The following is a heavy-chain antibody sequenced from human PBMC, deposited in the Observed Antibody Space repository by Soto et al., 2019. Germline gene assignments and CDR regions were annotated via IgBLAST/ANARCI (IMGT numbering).Heavy chain of an antibody. Sequence: GSGPTLVNPTETLTLTCTVSGFSLSNARMGVSWIRQPPGKALEWLAHIFSNDEKSYSTSLKSRLTISKDTSKSQVVLTMTNMDPVDTATYYCARMKWIQLWLSPQGGYYYYMDVWGKGTTVTVSS. D-gene: IGHD5-18*01. CDR3: ARMKWIQLWLSPQGGYYYYMDV. CDR1: GFSLSNARMG. J-gene: IGHJ6*03. CDR2: IFSNDEK. V-gene: IGHV2-26*01.